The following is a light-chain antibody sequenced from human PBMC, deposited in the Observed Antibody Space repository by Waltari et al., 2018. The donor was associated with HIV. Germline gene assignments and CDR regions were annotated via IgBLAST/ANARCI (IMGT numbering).Light chain of an antibody. Sequence: QPPLSYRVFVGQPPSIPCMSDQTLVHNNGHTYPSWIHERPGQPPKLLIFGIANRISGVPDRFRGSGTRTSFTLEISRVEPDDVGVYYCMQDTEFPRTFGQGTKLEIK. CDR3: MQDTEFPRT. CDR2: GIA. V-gene: IGKV2-24*01. CDR1: QTLVHNNGHTY. J-gene: IGKJ2*01.